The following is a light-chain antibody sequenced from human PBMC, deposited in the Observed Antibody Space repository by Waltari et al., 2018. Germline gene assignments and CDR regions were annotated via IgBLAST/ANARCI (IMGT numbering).Light chain of an antibody. CDR3: QQYNSYWT. CDR1: QSISSW. Sequence: DIQMTQSPSTLSASVGDRVTITCRASQSISSWLAWYQQKPGKAPKLLIYKASSLESGVPSRCSGSGSGTEFTLTISSLQPDDFATYYCQQYNSYWTFGRGTEVEIK. V-gene: IGKV1-5*03. CDR2: KAS. J-gene: IGKJ1*01.